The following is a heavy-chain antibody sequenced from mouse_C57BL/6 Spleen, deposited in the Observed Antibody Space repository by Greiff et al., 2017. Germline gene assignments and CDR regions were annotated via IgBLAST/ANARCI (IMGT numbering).Heavy chain of an antibody. V-gene: IGHV1-50*01. CDR1: GYTFTSYW. J-gene: IGHJ2*01. D-gene: IGHD3-1*01. Sequence: QVQLQQPGAELVKPGASVKLSCKASGYTFTSYWMQWVKQRPGQGLEWIGEIDPSDSYTNYNQKFKGKATLTVDTSSSTAYMQLSSLTSEDSAVYYCARRSLQRGFFDYWGQGTTLTVSS. CDR2: IDPSDSYT. CDR3: ARRSLQRGFFDY.